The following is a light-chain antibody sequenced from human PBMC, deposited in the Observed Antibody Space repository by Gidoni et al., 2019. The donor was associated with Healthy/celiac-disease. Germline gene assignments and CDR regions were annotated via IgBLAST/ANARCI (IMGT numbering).Light chain of an antibody. Sequence: DIQMTQSPSSLSASVGDRVTITCRASQGIRKDLGWYQQKPGKAPKRLIYAASSLQIGVPSRFSGSGSGTEFTLTISSLQPEDFATYYCLQHNSYPLTFGGGTKVEIK. V-gene: IGKV1-17*01. CDR1: QGIRKD. CDR2: AAS. CDR3: LQHNSYPLT. J-gene: IGKJ4*01.